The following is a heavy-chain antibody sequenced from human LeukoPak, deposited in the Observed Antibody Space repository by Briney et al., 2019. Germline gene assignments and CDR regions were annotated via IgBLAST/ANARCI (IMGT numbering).Heavy chain of an antibody. V-gene: IGHV3-23*01. D-gene: IGHD2-2*01. CDR3: ARDRTDIVVVPAAQVHYYYYYMDV. CDR1: GFTFSSYA. Sequence: PGGSLRLSCAASGFTFSSYAMSWVRQAPGKGLEWVSAISGSGGSTYYADSVKGRFTISRDNSKNTLYLQMNSLRAEDTAVYYCARDRTDIVVVPAAQVHYYYYYMDVWGKGTTVTVSS. CDR2: ISGSGGST. J-gene: IGHJ6*03.